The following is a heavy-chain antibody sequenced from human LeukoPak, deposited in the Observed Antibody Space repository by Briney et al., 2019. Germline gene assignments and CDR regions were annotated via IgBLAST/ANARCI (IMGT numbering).Heavy chain of an antibody. V-gene: IGHV5-51*01. J-gene: IGHJ4*02. D-gene: IGHD3-10*01. CDR1: GYNFTSYW. CDR2: LYPGDSDT. Sequence: GESPKISCKSSGYNFTSYWIGWVRQMPGKGLEWLGILYPGDSDTRYSPPFQGQVTISADKSISTAYLQWSSLQASDTAIYYCARGYYGSSGFDYWGQGTLVTVSS. CDR3: ARGYYGSSGFDY.